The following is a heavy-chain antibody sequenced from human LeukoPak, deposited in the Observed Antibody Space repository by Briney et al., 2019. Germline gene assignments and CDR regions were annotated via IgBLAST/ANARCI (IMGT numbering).Heavy chain of an antibody. D-gene: IGHD6-19*01. J-gene: IGHJ3*02. CDR3: ATQSDVLYAFDI. Sequence: ASVKVSCNVSGYTLTELSMHWVRQAPGKGLEWMGGFDPEDGETIYAQKFQGRVTMTEDTSTDTAYMELSSLRSEDTAVYYCATQSDVLYAFDIWAQGTMVSVSS. CDR2: FDPEDGET. V-gene: IGHV1-24*01. CDR1: GYTLTELS.